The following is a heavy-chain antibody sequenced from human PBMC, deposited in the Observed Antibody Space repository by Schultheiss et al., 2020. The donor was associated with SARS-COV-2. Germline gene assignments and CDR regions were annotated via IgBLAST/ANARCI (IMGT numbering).Heavy chain of an antibody. Sequence: ASVKVSCKASGYTFTSYAMHWVRQAPGQRLEWMGWINAGNGNTKYSQKFQGRVTITADESTSTAYMELSSLRSEDTAVYYCARGAYGDYGYWGQGTLVTVSS. CDR3: ARGAYGDYGY. CDR2: INAGNGNT. J-gene: IGHJ4*02. CDR1: GYTFTSYA. D-gene: IGHD4-17*01. V-gene: IGHV1-3*01.